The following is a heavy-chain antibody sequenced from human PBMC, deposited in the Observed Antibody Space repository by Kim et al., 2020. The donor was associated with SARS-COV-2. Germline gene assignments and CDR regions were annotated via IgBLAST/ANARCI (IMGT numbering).Heavy chain of an antibody. Sequence: ASVKVSCKASGFTFTNYVIHWVRQAPGQRLEWMGWINAGNVNPKYSQKFQGRVTITRDSSASAAYMELSSLRSEDTAIYYCGRGEIGYCSSTTCSDAFDIWGQGTMVTVSS. CDR3: GRGEIGYCSSTTCSDAFDI. D-gene: IGHD2-2*01. CDR2: INAGNVNP. J-gene: IGHJ3*02. CDR1: GFTFTNYV. V-gene: IGHV1-3*01.